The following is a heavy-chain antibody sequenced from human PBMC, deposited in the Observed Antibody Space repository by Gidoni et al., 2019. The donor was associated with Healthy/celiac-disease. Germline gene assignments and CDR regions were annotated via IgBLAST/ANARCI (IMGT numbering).Heavy chain of an antibody. V-gene: IGHV3-48*03. D-gene: IGHD6-19*01. J-gene: IGHJ4*02. Sequence: PGKGLEWVAYISSSGSTIYYADSVNGRFTISSDNAKNSLYLQRNSLRAEDTAFYYCAREHIAVAGYTLDYWGKGTLVTVSS. CDR2: ISSSGSTI. CDR3: AREHIAVAGYTLDY.